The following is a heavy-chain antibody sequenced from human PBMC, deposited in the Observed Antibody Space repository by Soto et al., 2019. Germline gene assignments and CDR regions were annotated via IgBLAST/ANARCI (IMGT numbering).Heavy chain of an antibody. D-gene: IGHD6-6*01. J-gene: IGHJ5*02. V-gene: IGHV1-18*01. CDR2: ISAYNGNT. CDR3: ARGKSYSSSSGDWFDP. CDR1: GYTFTSYG. Sequence: ASVKVSCKASGYTFTSYGISWVRQAPGQGLEWMGWISAYNGNTNYAQKLQGRVTMTTDTSTSTAYMELRSLRSDDTAVYYCARGKSYSSSSGDWFDPWGQGTLVTVSS.